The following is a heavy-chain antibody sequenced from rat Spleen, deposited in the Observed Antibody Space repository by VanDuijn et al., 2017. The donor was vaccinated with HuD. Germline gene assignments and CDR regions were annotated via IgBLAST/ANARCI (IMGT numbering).Heavy chain of an antibody. CDR1: GFTFSDYG. J-gene: IGHJ4*01. V-gene: IGHV5-29*01. Sequence: EVQLVESGGGLVQPGRSQRLSCAASGFTFSDYGMAWVRQAPTKGLEWVATISYGDSSGHSSTYYRDSVKGRFTVSRDNAKSTLYLQMDSLRSEDTATYYCARLEYNSYVMDAWGQGASVTVSS. CDR3: ARLEYNSYVMDA. D-gene: IGHD1-4*01. CDR2: ISYGDSSGHSST.